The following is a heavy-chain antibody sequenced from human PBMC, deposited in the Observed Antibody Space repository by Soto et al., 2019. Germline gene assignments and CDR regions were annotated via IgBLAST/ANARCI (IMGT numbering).Heavy chain of an antibody. Sequence: QVQLVQSGAEVKKPGSSVKVSCKASGGTFSSYAISWVRQAPGQGLEWMGGIIPIFGTANYAQKFQGRVTMTADKSTSTAYMELSSLRSEDTAVDYCARAPHPHIVVVIAFEDYYYGMDVWGQGTTVTVAS. CDR2: IIPIFGTA. V-gene: IGHV1-69*06. J-gene: IGHJ6*02. CDR3: ARAPHPHIVVVIAFEDYYYGMDV. D-gene: IGHD2-21*01. CDR1: GGTFSSYA.